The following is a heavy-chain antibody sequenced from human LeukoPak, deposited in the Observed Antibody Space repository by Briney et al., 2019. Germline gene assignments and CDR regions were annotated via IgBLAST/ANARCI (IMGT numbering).Heavy chain of an antibody. V-gene: IGHV3-30*02. CDR2: IPYDGSNK. Sequence: GGSLRLSCAASGFTFSTSGMHWVRQAPGKGLEWVAFIPYDGSNKYYADSVKGRFTISRDNSKNTLYLQMNSLRAEDMAAYHCAKVGGSSWSFFFDYWGQGTLVTVSS. CDR1: GFTFSTSG. D-gene: IGHD6-13*01. J-gene: IGHJ4*02. CDR3: AKVGGSSWSFFFDY.